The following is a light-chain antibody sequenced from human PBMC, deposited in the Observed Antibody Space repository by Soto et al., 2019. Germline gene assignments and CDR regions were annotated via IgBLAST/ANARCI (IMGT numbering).Light chain of an antibody. J-gene: IGKJ5*01. CDR2: RAS. Sequence: EVLMTKSPDSLYVSPGERVTLSCRASQSVSDNLAWYQQKPGQGPRLLVYRASTRTLGIPARFSGSESGTEFTLTISSLQSEDFAVYYCQQYNSWPITFGQGTRLEI. CDR1: QSVSDN. CDR3: QQYNSWPIT. V-gene: IGKV3-15*01.